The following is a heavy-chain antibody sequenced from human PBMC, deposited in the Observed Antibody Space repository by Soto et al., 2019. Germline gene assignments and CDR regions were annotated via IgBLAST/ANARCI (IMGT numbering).Heavy chain of an antibody. CDR1: GFSFTTYA. D-gene: IGHD2-15*01. CDR3: ASGTSGSCYSAGVY. Sequence: QVQLVESGGGVVQPGRSLRLSCAASGFSFTTYAMHWVRQAPGKGLEWVAAISSDGNIKYYADSVKGRFTISRDNSENILSLQMNSLRAEDTAVYHCASGTSGSCYSAGVYWGQGTLATVSS. V-gene: IGHV3-30-3*01. J-gene: IGHJ4*02. CDR2: ISSDGNIK.